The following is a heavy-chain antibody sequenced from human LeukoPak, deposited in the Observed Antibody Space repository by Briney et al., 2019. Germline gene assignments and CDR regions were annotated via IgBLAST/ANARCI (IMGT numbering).Heavy chain of an antibody. CDR3: AELGITMIGGV. Sequence: PGGSLRLSCTASGFTFSSSWMTWVRQAPGKGLEWVASINQDGGEIHYVDSVKGRFTISRDNAKNSPYLQMNSLRAEDTAVYYCAELGITMIGGVWGKGTTVTISS. CDR2: INQDGGEI. D-gene: IGHD3-10*02. CDR1: GFTFSSSW. V-gene: IGHV3-7*01. J-gene: IGHJ6*04.